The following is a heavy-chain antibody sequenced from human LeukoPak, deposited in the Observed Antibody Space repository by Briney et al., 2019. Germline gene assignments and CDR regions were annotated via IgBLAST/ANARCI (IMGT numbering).Heavy chain of an antibody. CDR3: AGRVGATIWTGMEF. V-gene: IGHV4-39*01. D-gene: IGHD1-26*01. CDR2: THYGGNT. CDR1: GASMSTSSHY. Sequence: SSETLSLTCNVSGASMSTSSHYWGWIRQPPGKGLEWIGSTHYGGNTYYNPSLNSRVTISVDTSKKQFSLKLTSVTAADTAVYYCAGRVGATIWTGMEFCGQGTLVTVSS. J-gene: IGHJ4*02.